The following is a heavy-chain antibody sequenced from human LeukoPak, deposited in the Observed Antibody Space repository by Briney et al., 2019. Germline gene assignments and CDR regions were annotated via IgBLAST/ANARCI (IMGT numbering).Heavy chain of an antibody. V-gene: IGHV5-51*01. J-gene: IGHJ4*02. CDR2: IYPSDSAT. CDR3: ARQNIFRPYYFDY. D-gene: IGHD2-21*01. Sequence: GESLKISCKASGYSFTSYWTGWVRQMPGKGLEWSGVIYPSDSATRSSTSFQGQVTISADKSISTAYLQWSSLKATDTAMYYCARQNIFRPYYFDYWGQGTLVTVSS. CDR1: GYSFTSYW.